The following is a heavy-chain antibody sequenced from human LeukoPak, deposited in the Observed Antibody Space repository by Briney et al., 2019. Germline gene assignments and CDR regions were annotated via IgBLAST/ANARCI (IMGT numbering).Heavy chain of an antibody. CDR1: GGSISSYY. V-gene: IGHV4-59*01. CDR3: ARGQTSSSSCHFDY. J-gene: IGHJ4*02. D-gene: IGHD6-13*01. CDR2: IYYSGST. Sequence: SETLSLTCTVSGGSISSYYWSWIRQPAGKGLEWIGYIYYSGSTNYNPSLKSRVTISVDTSKNQFSLKLSSVTAADTAVYYCARGQTSSSSCHFDYWGQGTLVTVS.